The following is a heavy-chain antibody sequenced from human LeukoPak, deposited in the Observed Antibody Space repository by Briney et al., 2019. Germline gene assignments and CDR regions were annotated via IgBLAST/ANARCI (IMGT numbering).Heavy chain of an antibody. CDR1: GGSFSGYY. D-gene: IGHD4-11*01. J-gene: IGHJ4*02. Sequence: SETLSLTCAMYGGSFSGYYWSWIRQPPGKGLEWIGEINHSGSTNYNPSLKSRVTMSVDTSKSQFSLKVNSVTAADTATYYCAYSNYDPTFDYWGQGTLVTVSS. CDR2: INHSGST. CDR3: AYSNYDPTFDY. V-gene: IGHV4-34*01.